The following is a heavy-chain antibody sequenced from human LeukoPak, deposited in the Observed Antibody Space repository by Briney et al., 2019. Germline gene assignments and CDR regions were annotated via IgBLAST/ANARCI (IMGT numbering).Heavy chain of an antibody. D-gene: IGHD1-26*01. J-gene: IGHJ4*02. CDR2: ISSSSSYI. CDR1: GFTFSSYS. Sequence: GGSLRLSRAASGFTFSSYSMIWVRQAPGKGLEWVSSISSSSSYIYYADSVKGRFTISRDNAKSSLYLQMTSLRAEDTAVYYCARVLPRGSYFDYWGQGTLVTVSS. V-gene: IGHV3-21*01. CDR3: ARVLPRGSYFDY.